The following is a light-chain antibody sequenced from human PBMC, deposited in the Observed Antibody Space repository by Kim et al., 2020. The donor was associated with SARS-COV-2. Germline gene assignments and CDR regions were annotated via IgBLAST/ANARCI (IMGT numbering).Light chain of an antibody. CDR2: DNN. V-gene: IGLV1-51*01. CDR1: RSDIGNNS. J-gene: IGLJ7*01. Sequence: GQKVTVSCSRSRSDIGNNSVSWYQQLPGTAPTYLIYDNNKRPSGIPDRFSGSKSGTSATLGITGLQTGDEADYYCGTWDSSLSAAVFGGGTQLTVL. CDR3: GTWDSSLSAAV.